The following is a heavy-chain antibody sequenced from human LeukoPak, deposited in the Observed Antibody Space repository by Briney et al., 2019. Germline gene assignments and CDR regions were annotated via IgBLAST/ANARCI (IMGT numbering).Heavy chain of an antibody. D-gene: IGHD2-8*02. J-gene: IGHJ6*02. CDR2: ISSSGSII. V-gene: IGHV3-48*03. Sequence: GGSLRLSCAASGFTFRSCELSWVRQAPAKGLEWVSYISSSGSIIYYADSVKGRFTISRDSAKNSLYLQMNSLRAEDTAVYCCARGRWDTGGLHGMDVWGQGTTVTVSS. CDR3: ARGRWDTGGLHGMDV. CDR1: GFTFRSCE.